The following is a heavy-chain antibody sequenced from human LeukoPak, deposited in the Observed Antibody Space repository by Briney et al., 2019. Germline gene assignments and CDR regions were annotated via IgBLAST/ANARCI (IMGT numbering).Heavy chain of an antibody. J-gene: IGHJ5*02. Sequence: ASVKVSCKASGYTFTGYYMHWVRQAPGQGLEWMGWINPNSGGTNYAQKFQGRVTMTRDTSISTAYMELSRLRSDDTAVYYCARDAYYDFWIGFDPWGQGTLVTVSS. V-gene: IGHV1-2*02. CDR1: GYTFTGYY. CDR3: ARDAYYDFWIGFDP. CDR2: INPNSGGT. D-gene: IGHD3-3*01.